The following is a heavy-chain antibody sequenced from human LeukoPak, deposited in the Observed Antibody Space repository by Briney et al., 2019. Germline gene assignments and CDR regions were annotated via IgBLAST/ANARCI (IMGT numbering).Heavy chain of an antibody. Sequence: GESLQISCKGSGYSFTSYWIGWVRPMPGKGLEWMVIIYPGDSDTRYSLSFQGQVTISADKSISTAYLQWSSLKASDTAMYYCARGDYSNGPLDYWGQGTLVTVSS. D-gene: IGHD4-11*01. CDR2: IYPGDSDT. CDR1: GYSFTSYW. CDR3: ARGDYSNGPLDY. V-gene: IGHV5-51*01. J-gene: IGHJ4*02.